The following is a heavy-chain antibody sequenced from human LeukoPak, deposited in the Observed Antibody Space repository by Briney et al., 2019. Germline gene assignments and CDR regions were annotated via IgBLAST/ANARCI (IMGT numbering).Heavy chain of an antibody. CDR2: ISFDATKE. CDR3: ARFKVGTNTTQKNAFDI. Sequence: GGSLRLSCAASGFTFSNYAMHWVRQAPGKGLEWVAVISFDATKEYFANSVKGRFTISRDNSKATLYLQMHRLRIEDTALYFCARFKVGTNTTQKNAFDIWGRGTVVAVSS. CDR1: GFTFSNYA. D-gene: IGHD1-1*01. J-gene: IGHJ3*02. V-gene: IGHV3-30*01.